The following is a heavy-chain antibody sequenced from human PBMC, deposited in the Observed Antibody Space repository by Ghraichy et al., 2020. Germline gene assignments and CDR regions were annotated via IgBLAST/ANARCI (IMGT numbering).Heavy chain of an antibody. J-gene: IGHJ6*03. CDR1: GFTFDDYA. CDR3: AKGDYDILTGYPGYYYYYMDV. D-gene: IGHD3-9*01. CDR2: ISGDGGST. Sequence: GGSLRLSCAASGFTFDDYAMHWVRQAPGKGLEWVSLISGDGGSTYYADSVKGRFTISRDNSKNSLYLQMNSLRTEDTALYYCAKGDYDILTGYPGYYYYYMDVWGKGTTVTVSS. V-gene: IGHV3-43*02.